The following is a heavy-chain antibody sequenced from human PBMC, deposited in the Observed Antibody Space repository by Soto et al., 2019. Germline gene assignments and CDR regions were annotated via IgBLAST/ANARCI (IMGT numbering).Heavy chain of an antibody. J-gene: IGHJ1*01. D-gene: IGHD1-20*01. CDR1: GGTFSNYA. CDR2: SIPVIDTA. V-gene: IGHV1-69*01. CDR3: SGSDNTSTGAYFQQ. Sequence: QVHLVQSGAEVKKPGSSVKVSCKASGGTFSNYAFNWVRQAPGQGLEWMGGSIPVIDTADYAQKLQGRVTITADESTSTVYMDMSSLRSEDSAGYYCSGSDNTSTGAYFQQWGQGTLVTVSS.